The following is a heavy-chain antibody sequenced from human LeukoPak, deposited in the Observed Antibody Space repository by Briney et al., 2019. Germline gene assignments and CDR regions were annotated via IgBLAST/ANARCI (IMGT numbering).Heavy chain of an antibody. CDR3: AKATMVRGVDISYYYYGMDV. V-gene: IGHV3-30*18. Sequence: PGGSLRLSCAASGFTFSSYGMHWVRQAPGKGLEWVAVISYDGSNKYYADSVKGRFTISRDNSKNTLYLQMNSLRAEDTAVYYCAKATMVRGVDISYYYYGMDVWGQGTTVTVSS. CDR2: ISYDGSNK. J-gene: IGHJ6*02. CDR1: GFTFSSYG. D-gene: IGHD3-10*01.